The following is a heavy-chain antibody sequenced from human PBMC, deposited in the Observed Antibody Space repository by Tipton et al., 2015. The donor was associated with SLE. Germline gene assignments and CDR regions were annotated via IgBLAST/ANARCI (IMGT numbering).Heavy chain of an antibody. D-gene: IGHD2/OR15-2a*01. J-gene: IGHJ6*03. Sequence: LSLTCTVSGGSIRGFYWGWVRQAPGQGLVWGGNIHDYGGKKDHVDSVKGRFTISRDNADNTVFLQMNILSADDTAVYYCARIPRISRPYYMDVWGKGTAVTVSS. V-gene: IGHV3-7*01. CDR2: IHDYGGKK. CDR1: GGSIRGFY. CDR3: ARIPRISRPYYMDV.